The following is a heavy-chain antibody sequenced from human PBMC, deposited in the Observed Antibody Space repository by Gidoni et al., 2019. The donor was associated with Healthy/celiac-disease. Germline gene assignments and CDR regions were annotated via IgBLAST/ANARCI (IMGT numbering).Heavy chain of an antibody. D-gene: IGHD3-3*01. CDR1: GGSFSGYY. CDR3: ARGRLYYDFWSGYTDYFDY. J-gene: IGHJ4*02. Sequence: QVPLQQWGAGLLKPSETLSLTCAVYGGSFSGYYWSWIRQPPGKGLEWIGEINHSGSTNYNPSLKSRVTISVDTSKNQFSLKLSSVTAADTAVYYCARGRLYYDFWSGYTDYFDYWGQGTLVTVSS. V-gene: IGHV4-34*01. CDR2: INHSGST.